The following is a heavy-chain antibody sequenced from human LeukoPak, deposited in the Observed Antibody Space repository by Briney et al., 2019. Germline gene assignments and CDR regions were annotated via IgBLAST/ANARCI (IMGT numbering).Heavy chain of an antibody. J-gene: IGHJ4*02. CDR2: ISADRNHK. CDR3: AKAGSIRFDY. Sequence: GGSLRLSCAASGFTFSSYSMNWVRQAPGKGLEWVTVISADRNHKNYADFVKGRFTISRDNSKNTLYLQMNSLRAEDTAVYYCAKAGSIRFDYWGQGILVTVSS. D-gene: IGHD1-26*01. CDR1: GFTFSSYS. V-gene: IGHV3-30*18.